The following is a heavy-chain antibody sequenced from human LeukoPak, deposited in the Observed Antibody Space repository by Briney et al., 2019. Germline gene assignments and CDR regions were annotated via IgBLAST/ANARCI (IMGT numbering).Heavy chain of an antibody. CDR1: GGSFSGYN. CDR2: INHSGST. Sequence: SETLSLTCGVYGGSFSGYNWSWIRQPPGKGLEWIGEINHSGSTNYNPSLKSRVTISVDTSKNQFSLKLSSVTAADTAVYYCARGPKLGMNYWGQGTLVTVSS. J-gene: IGHJ4*02. D-gene: IGHD1-7*01. V-gene: IGHV4-34*01. CDR3: ARGPKLGMNY.